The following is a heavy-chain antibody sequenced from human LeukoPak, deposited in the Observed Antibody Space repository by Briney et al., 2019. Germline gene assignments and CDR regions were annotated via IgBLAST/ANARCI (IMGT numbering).Heavy chain of an antibody. J-gene: IGHJ4*02. Sequence: GGSLRLSCAASGFTSSSYAMSWVRQAPGKGREWVSAISGSGGSTYYADSVKGRFTISRDNSKNTLYLQMNSLRAEDTAVYYCGRRHYDILTGYYSLDYWGQGTLVTVSS. D-gene: IGHD3-9*01. CDR1: GFTSSSYA. CDR2: ISGSGGST. V-gene: IGHV3-23*01. CDR3: GRRHYDILTGYYSLDY.